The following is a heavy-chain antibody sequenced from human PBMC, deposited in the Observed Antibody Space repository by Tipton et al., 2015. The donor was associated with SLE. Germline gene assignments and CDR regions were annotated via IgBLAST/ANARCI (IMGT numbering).Heavy chain of an antibody. V-gene: IGHV5-51*01. CDR1: GYSFTSYW. CDR3: ARHKNSTSMSDSLSV. CDR2: VYLGDSRT. J-gene: IGHJ3*01. D-gene: IGHD2/OR15-2a*01. Sequence: QLVQSGAEVKKPGESLKISCKGSGYSFTSYWIGWVRQMPGKGLEWMGTVYLGDSRTQYSPSFEGQVTLSADKSSSTAYLQWSSLKASDTAMYYCARHKNSTSMSDSLSVWGQGTMVTVSS.